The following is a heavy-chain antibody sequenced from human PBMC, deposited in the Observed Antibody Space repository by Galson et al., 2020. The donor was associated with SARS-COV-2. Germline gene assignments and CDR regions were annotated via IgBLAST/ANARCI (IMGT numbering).Heavy chain of an antibody. CDR3: ARESSSGWN. J-gene: IGHJ4*02. CDR1: GGSISGGSW. Sequence: SETLSLTCAVSGGSISGGSWWSWVRQPPGKGLEWIGEIFHSGTTNYNPSLKSRVTMSVDKSKNQFSLNLSSVTAADTAVYYCARESSSGWNWGQGTLVTVSS. D-gene: IGHD6-19*01. CDR2: IFHSGTT. V-gene: IGHV4-4*02.